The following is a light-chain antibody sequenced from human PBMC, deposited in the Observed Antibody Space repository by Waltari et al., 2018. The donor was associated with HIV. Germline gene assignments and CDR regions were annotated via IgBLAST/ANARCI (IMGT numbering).Light chain of an antibody. CDR2: KTS. V-gene: IGKV1-5*03. CDR1: QSVSTW. J-gene: IGKJ3*01. CDR3: QQMNSFS. Sequence: DIQMTQSPSTLSASVGDRFTITCRASQSVSTWLAWYQQKPGKAPKLVIYKTSSLETGVPSRFSGSGSGTEFTLTISDLHPDDFATYYCQQMNSFSFGPGTKVEI.